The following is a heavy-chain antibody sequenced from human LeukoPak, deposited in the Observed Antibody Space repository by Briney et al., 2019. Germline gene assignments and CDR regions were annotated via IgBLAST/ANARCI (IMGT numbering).Heavy chain of an antibody. CDR3: AKSAYPSRGFGELLGV. D-gene: IGHD3-10*01. V-gene: IGHV3-23*01. CDR2: ISGSGGST. Sequence: QPGGSLRLSCAASGFTVSSNYMSWVRQAPGKGLEWVSAISGSGGSTYYADSVKGRFTISRDNSKNTLYLQMNSLRAEDTAVYYCAKSAYPSRGFGELLGVWGQGTLVTVSS. J-gene: IGHJ4*02. CDR1: GFTVSSNY.